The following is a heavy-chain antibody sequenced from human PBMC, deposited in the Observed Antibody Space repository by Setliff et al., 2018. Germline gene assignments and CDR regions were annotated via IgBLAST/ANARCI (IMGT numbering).Heavy chain of an antibody. CDR3: ARVSGFLYMDV. V-gene: IGHV4-34*01. D-gene: IGHD3-3*01. Sequence: SETLSLTCGVYGGGGSFSNYYWSWIRQPPGKGLEWIGEISPVGSTNYNPSLRSRVTMSLDASKNRFALKLTSVTAADTAVYYCARVSGFLYMDVWGKGTTVTVSS. CDR2: ISPVGST. CDR1: GGGGSFSNYY. J-gene: IGHJ6*03.